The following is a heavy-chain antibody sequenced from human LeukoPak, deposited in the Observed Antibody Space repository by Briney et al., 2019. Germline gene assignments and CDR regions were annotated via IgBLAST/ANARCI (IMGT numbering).Heavy chain of an antibody. D-gene: IGHD2-8*02. CDR1: GFTFDDYA. V-gene: IGHV3-9*03. Sequence: GGSLKLSCAASGFTFDDYAMHWVRQAPGKGLEWVSGISWNSGSIGYADSVKGRFTISRDNAKNSLYLQMNSLRAEDMALYYCAKDEFVASDFTGAFDIWGQGTMVTASS. CDR2: ISWNSGSI. J-gene: IGHJ3*02. CDR3: AKDEFVASDFTGAFDI.